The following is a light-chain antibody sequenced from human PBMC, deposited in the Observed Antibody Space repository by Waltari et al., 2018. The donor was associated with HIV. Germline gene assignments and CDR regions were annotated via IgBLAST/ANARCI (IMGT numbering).Light chain of an antibody. Sequence: DIVMTQSPDYLAVSLGERATINCKSSQSVLYSSDNKNYLTWYQQKPGQPPKLLIYWASTREYGVPDRISGSGSGTDFNLTINNLQAEDVAVYYCQQYYSTPLTFGGGTKVEIK. CDR3: QQYYSTPLT. CDR2: WAS. V-gene: IGKV4-1*01. CDR1: QSVLYSSDNKNY. J-gene: IGKJ4*01.